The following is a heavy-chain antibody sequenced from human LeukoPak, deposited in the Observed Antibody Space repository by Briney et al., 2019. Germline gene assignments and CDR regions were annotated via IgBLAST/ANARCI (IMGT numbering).Heavy chain of an antibody. CDR3: ARENPLITMVRGVLDY. J-gene: IGHJ4*02. Sequence: GRSLRLSCAASGFTFDDYAMHWVRQAPGKGLEWVSGISWNSGSIGYADSVKGRFTISRDNSKNTLYLQMNSLRAEDTAVYYCARENPLITMVRGVLDYWGQGTLVTVSS. V-gene: IGHV3-9*01. D-gene: IGHD3-10*01. CDR2: ISWNSGSI. CDR1: GFTFDDYA.